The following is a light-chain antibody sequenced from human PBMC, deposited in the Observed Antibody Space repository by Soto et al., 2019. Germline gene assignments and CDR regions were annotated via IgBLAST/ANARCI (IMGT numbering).Light chain of an antibody. CDR1: QSINSN. J-gene: IGKJ2*01. Sequence: ETVMTQSPATLSVSPGERVTLSCRASQSINSNLAWYQQRPGQAPRVLIYDASTRATAVPARFSGSGSGTEFTLTISNLQSEDFAVYYCQQYNNWPPDYTFGQGTKLEIK. CDR3: QQYNNWPPDYT. CDR2: DAS. V-gene: IGKV3-15*01.